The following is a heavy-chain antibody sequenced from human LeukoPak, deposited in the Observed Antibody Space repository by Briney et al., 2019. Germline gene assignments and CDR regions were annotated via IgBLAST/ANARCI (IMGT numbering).Heavy chain of an antibody. Sequence: SETLSLTCTVSGDSINSHHWNWIRQPPGRGLEWIGYMYYSGSTMYNRSLRSRVAISIDTSKNQFSLKLSSGTPADTAVYYGARDPYDSSFDPWGQGILVPVSS. CDR1: GDSINSHH. CDR2: MYYSGST. D-gene: IGHD1-1*01. V-gene: IGHV4-59*11. J-gene: IGHJ5*02. CDR3: ARDPYDSSFDP.